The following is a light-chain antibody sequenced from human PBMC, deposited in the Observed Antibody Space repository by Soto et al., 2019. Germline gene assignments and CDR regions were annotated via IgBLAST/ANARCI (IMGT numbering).Light chain of an antibody. J-gene: IGKJ4*01. Sequence: DIQLTQSPSTLSASVGDRVTLTCRAAQSLNSRLAWYQHRPGKAPRLLIYDASTLESGVPSRFSGSGFGTDFTLTITSLQPEDFATYYCQQVESYPSTFGGGTKVDIK. CDR2: DAS. CDR3: QQVESYPST. V-gene: IGKV1-5*01. CDR1: QSLNSR.